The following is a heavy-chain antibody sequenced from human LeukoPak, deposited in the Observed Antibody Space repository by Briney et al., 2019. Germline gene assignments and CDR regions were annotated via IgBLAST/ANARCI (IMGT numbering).Heavy chain of an antibody. CDR1: GGSISSYY. D-gene: IGHD2-15*01. CDR2: IYYSGST. J-gene: IGHJ5*02. V-gene: IGHV4-59*12. Sequence: SETLSLTCTVSGGSISSYYWSWIRQTPGKGLEWIGYIYYSGSTYYNPSLKSRVTISVDTSKNQFSLKLSSVTAADTAVYYCAREELGYCSGGSCYLKLGWFDPWGQGTLVTVSS. CDR3: AREELGYCSGGSCYLKLGWFDP.